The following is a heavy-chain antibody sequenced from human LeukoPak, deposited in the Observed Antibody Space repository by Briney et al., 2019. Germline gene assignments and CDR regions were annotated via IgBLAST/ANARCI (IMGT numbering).Heavy chain of an antibody. CDR2: VYSSGSV. Sequence: GSLSLSCAASRFTVSRNYMSWVRQAPGKGLEWVSVVYSSGSVSYADSVKGRFTIYRDSSENTVNLQMNSLRLEDTAVYYCAGGATVVTLDYWGQGNLVTVSS. CDR3: AGGATVVTLDY. J-gene: IGHJ4*02. V-gene: IGHV3-66*02. CDR1: RFTVSRNY. D-gene: IGHD4-23*01.